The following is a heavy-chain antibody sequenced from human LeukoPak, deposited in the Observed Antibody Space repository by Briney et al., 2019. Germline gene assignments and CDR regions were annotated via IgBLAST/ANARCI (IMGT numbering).Heavy chain of an antibody. CDR3: AGGGGFDI. V-gene: IGHV4-39*01. CDR1: GGSISSSSYY. D-gene: IGHD3-16*01. Sequence: SETLSLTCTVSGGSISSSSYYWGWIRQPPGKGLEWIGSIYYSGSTYYNPSLKSRGTISVDTSKTKFSLKLSSVAGADPGVYYCAGGGGFDIWGQGTVVTVSS. J-gene: IGHJ3*02. CDR2: IYYSGST.